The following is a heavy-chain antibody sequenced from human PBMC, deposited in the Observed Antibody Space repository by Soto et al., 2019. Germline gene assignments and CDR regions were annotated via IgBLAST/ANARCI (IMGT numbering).Heavy chain of an antibody. D-gene: IGHD3-22*01. CDR3: ARALQPVIITLGY. J-gene: IGHJ4*02. V-gene: IGHV4-31*03. CDR2: IYYSGST. Sequence: PSEALSLTCTVSGGSISSGGYYWSWIRQHPGKGLEWIGYIYYSGSTYYNPSLKSRVTISVDTPKNQFSLRLSSVTAADTAVYYCARALQPVIITLGYWGQGTLVTVSS. CDR1: GGSISSGGYY.